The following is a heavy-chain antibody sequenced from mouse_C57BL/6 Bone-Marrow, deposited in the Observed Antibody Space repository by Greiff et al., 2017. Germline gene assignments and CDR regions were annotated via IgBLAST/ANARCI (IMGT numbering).Heavy chain of an antibody. CDR1: GYAFSSSW. D-gene: IGHD1-3*01. CDR2: IYPGDGDT. Sequence: QVQLQQSGPGLVKPGDSVKISCKASGYAFSSSWMNWVKQRPGKGLEWIGRIYPGDGDTNYNGKFKGKATLTADKYSSTAYMQLSSLTSEDSAVYYCASNYWFAYWGQGTLVTVSA. CDR3: ASNYWFAY. V-gene: IGHV1-82*01. J-gene: IGHJ3*01.